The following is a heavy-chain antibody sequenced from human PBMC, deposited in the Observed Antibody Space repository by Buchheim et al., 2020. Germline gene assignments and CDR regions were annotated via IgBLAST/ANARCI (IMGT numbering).Heavy chain of an antibody. Sequence: QLQLQESGPGLVKPSEPLSPTCTVSGGSISSSSYYWGWIRQPPGKGLAWIGSIYYSGSTYYNPYLKSRVTISVATSKNQFSLKLSSVTGADTAVYYCASIVVVPAAIGLGFFDPWGQGTL. CDR1: GGSISSSSYY. CDR3: ASIVVVPAAIGLGFFDP. CDR2: IYYSGST. J-gene: IGHJ5*02. V-gene: IGHV4-39*01. D-gene: IGHD2-2*01.